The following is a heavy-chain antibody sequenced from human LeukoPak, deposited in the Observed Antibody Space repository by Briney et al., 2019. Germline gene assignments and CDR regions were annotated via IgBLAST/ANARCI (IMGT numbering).Heavy chain of an antibody. V-gene: IGHV5-51*01. CDR3: ARQSVVAATTVDY. CDR1: GYSFTSYW. D-gene: IGHD2-15*01. Sequence: GASLMICCKCSGYSFTSYWIGCVRQMPGEGLEWMGIIYPGDSDTRYSLSFQGQVTISAEKSIRTAYLQWSSLKASDTAMYYCARQSVVAATTVDYWGQGTLVTVSS. J-gene: IGHJ4*02. CDR2: IYPGDSDT.